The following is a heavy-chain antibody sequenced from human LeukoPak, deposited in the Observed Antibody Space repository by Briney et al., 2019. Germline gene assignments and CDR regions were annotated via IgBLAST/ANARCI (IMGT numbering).Heavy chain of an antibody. D-gene: IGHD4-17*01. V-gene: IGHV3-30-3*01. CDR1: GFTFSSYA. CDR3: ARELDYGDYVRAFDY. CDR2: ISYDGSNK. J-gene: IGHJ4*02. Sequence: GGSLRLSCAASGFTFSSYAMHWVRQAPGKGLEGVAVISYDGSNKYYADSVKGRFTISRDNSKNTLYLQMNSPRAEDTAVYYCARELDYGDYVRAFDYWGQGTLVTVSS.